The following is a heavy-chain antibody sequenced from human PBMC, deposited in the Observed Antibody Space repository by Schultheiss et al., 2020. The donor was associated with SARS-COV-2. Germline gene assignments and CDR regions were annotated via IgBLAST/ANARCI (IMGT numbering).Heavy chain of an antibody. D-gene: IGHD3-10*01. Sequence: SETLSLTCTVYGGHISSYYWSWIRQPPGKGLEWIGYIYYSGSTNYNPSLKSRVTISVDTSKNQFSLKLSSVTAADTAVYYCARVRILWFGEGPFDYWGQGTGVTVSS. V-gene: IGHV4-59*01. CDR3: ARVRILWFGEGPFDY. J-gene: IGHJ4*02. CDR1: GGHISSYY. CDR2: IYYSGST.